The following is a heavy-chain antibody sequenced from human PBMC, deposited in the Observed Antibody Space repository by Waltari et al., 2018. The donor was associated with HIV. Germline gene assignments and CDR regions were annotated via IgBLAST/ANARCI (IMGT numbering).Heavy chain of an antibody. D-gene: IGHD2-8*01. CDR2: IYYTGTT. Sequence: QLQLPQSGPGLVTPSETLSLTCTVSGGSVINSDYYWAFIRQSPGKGLEWIGNIYYTGTTFYNPSLKSRVTMSADLSRNQFSLRLNSVTAADTAIYYCARRPRMAAFYLYYGMDVWGQGTTVTVSS. J-gene: IGHJ6*02. CDR1: GGSVINSDYY. CDR3: ARRPRMAAFYLYYGMDV. V-gene: IGHV4-39*01.